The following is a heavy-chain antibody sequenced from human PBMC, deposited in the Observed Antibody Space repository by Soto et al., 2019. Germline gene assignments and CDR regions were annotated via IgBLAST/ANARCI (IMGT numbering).Heavy chain of an antibody. D-gene: IGHD3-16*01. CDR2: ISYSGST. CDR3: TRGTRAFQYYYY. Sequence: PPETLSLTYTVSVSSLNNYYWSWIRQPPGKGLEWIGSISYSGSTSYNPSLKSRLAISLNTSRNKLSLKLRSVTAADTATNYCTRGTRAFQYYYY. CDR1: VSSLNNYY. J-gene: IGHJ6*01. V-gene: IGHV4-59*01.